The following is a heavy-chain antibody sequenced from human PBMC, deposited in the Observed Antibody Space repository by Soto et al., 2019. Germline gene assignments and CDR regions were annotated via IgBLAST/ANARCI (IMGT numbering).Heavy chain of an antibody. CDR3: AKDRKGATLPFDY. Sequence: QVQLVESGGGVVQPGRSLRLSCAASGFTFSSYGMHWVRQAPGKGLEWVAVISYDGSNKYYADSVKGRFTISRDNSKNPLYLQMNSLRAEDTAVYYCAKDRKGATLPFDYWGQGTLVTVSS. CDR2: ISYDGSNK. V-gene: IGHV3-30*18. CDR1: GFTFSSYG. D-gene: IGHD1-26*01. J-gene: IGHJ4*02.